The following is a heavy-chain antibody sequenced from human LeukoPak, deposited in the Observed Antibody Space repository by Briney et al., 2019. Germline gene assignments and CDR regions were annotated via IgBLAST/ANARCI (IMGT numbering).Heavy chain of an antibody. CDR1: GFTFSSYA. CDR2: ISGSGGST. J-gene: IGHJ4*02. CDR3: VSSLGYYDSSGYSDY. D-gene: IGHD3-22*01. Sequence: GGSLRLSCAASGFTFSSYAMSWVRQAPGKGLEWVSAISGSGGSTYYADSVKGRFTISRDNSKNTLYLQMNSLRAEDTAVYYCVSSLGYYDSSGYSDYWGQGTLVTVSS. V-gene: IGHV3-23*01.